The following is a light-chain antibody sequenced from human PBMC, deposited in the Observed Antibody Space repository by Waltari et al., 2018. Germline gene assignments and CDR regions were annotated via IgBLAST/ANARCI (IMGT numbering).Light chain of an antibody. Sequence: EIVMTQSPATLSVSPGERATLSCRASQSVSSNLAWYQQKPGQAPRLLIFGASTRATDITARFSGSGSGTEFTLTISSLQSEDFAVYYCLQYNDWPPWTFGQGTKVEIK. CDR1: QSVSSN. J-gene: IGKJ1*01. V-gene: IGKV3-15*01. CDR2: GAS. CDR3: LQYNDWPPWT.